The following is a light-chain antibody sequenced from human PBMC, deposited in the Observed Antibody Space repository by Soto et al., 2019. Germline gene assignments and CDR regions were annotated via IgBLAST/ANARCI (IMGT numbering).Light chain of an antibody. CDR2: GAS. Sequence: EIVMSQSPANLSVSPGERAMLSCRASEYVNNNLAWYQQKPGQAPRLLIFGASTRATDTPARFSGSGSGTEFTLTISSPQSADSAVYYCQQYKKWPPWTFGQGTKVAIK. J-gene: IGKJ1*01. V-gene: IGKV3-15*01. CDR3: QQYKKWPPWT. CDR1: EYVNNN.